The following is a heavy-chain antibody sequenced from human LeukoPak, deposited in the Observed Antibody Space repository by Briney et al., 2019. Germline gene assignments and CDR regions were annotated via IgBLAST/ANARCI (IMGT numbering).Heavy chain of an antibody. V-gene: IGHV4-59*01. J-gene: IGHJ3*02. Sequence: SETLSLTCTVSGGSISGYYWSWIRQPPGKGLEWIGYIYYSGSTNYNPSLKSRVTISVDTSKNQFSLKLSSVTAADTAVYYCARDYAYYDSSGYHDAFDIWGQGTMVTVSS. CDR1: GGSISGYY. CDR2: IYYSGST. D-gene: IGHD3-22*01. CDR3: ARDYAYYDSSGYHDAFDI.